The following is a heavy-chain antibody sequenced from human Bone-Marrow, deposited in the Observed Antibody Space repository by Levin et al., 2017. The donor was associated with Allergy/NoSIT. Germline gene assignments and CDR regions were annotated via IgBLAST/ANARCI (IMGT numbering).Heavy chain of an antibody. D-gene: IGHD1-14*01. CDR2: ISGSSGST. CDR1: GFTFSSYA. CDR3: AKGQFARTTPRPLDF. Sequence: GESLKISCAASGFTFSSYAMSWVRQAPGKGLEWVSTISGSSGSTYYADSVKGRFTISRDNSKNTLYLQMNSLRAEDTAVCYCAKGQFARTTPRPLDFWGQGTLVTVSS. V-gene: IGHV3-23*01. J-gene: IGHJ4*02.